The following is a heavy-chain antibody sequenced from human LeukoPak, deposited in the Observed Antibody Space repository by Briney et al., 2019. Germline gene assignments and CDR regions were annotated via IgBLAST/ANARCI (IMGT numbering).Heavy chain of an antibody. D-gene: IGHD2-2*01. V-gene: IGHV1-2*02. Sequence: ASVKVSCKASGYTFTGYYMHWVRQAPGQGLEWMGWINPNSGGTNYAQKFQGRVTMTRDTSISTAYMELSRLRSDDTAGYYCAREDIVVVPAAIVRHYYYYMDVWGKGTTVTISS. J-gene: IGHJ6*03. CDR1: GYTFTGYY. CDR2: INPNSGGT. CDR3: AREDIVVVPAAIVRHYYYYMDV.